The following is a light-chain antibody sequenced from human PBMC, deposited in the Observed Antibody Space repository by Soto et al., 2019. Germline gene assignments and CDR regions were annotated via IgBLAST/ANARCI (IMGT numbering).Light chain of an antibody. CDR2: DVS. J-gene: IGLJ3*02. V-gene: IGLV2-14*01. Sequence: SALTQPASVFGSPGQSITISCTGTSSDVGGYNSVSWYQQHPGKAPQLMIYDVSYRPSGVSDRFSGSKSGNTASLTVSGLRAEDENDYYSSSYASTATRVFGGGTKVTVL. CDR1: SSDVGGYNS. CDR3: SSYASTATRV.